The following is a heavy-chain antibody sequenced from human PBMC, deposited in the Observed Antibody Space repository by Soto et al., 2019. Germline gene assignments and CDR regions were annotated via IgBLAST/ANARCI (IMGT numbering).Heavy chain of an antibody. Sequence: SETLSLTCAVYGGSFSGYYLSWIRQPPGKGLEWIGEINHSGSTNYNPSLKSRVTISVDTSKNQFSLKLSSVTAADTAVYYCAGTDYSGYGFDYWGQGTLVTVSS. J-gene: IGHJ4*02. CDR2: INHSGST. D-gene: IGHD5-12*01. V-gene: IGHV4-34*01. CDR1: GGSFSGYY. CDR3: AGTDYSGYGFDY.